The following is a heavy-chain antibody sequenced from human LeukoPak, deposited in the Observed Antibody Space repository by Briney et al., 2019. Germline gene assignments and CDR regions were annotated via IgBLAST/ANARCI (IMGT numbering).Heavy chain of an antibody. CDR3: ARARLDCSSTSCRTRDFDY. CDR1: GYTFTGYY. CDR2: INPNSGGT. J-gene: IGHJ4*02. D-gene: IGHD2-2*01. V-gene: IGHV1-2*02. Sequence: ASVKVSCKASGYTFTGYYMHWVRQAPGQGLEWMGWINPNSGGTNYAQKFQGRVTMTRDTSISTAYMELSRLRSDDTAVYYCARARLDCSSTSCRTRDFDYWGQGTLVTVSS.